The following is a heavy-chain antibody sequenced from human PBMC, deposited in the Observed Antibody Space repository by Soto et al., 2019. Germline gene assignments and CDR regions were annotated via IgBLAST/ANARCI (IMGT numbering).Heavy chain of an antibody. J-gene: IGHJ1*01. CDR1: GGSISSSNW. CDR3: ARVGWTPGYFQH. V-gene: IGHV4-4*02. Sequence: QVQLQESGPGLVKPSGTLSLTCAVSGGSISSSNWWSWVRQPPGKGLEWIGEIYHSGSTNYNPSRESRVTISVDKSKNQFSLTLSSVTAADTAVYYCARVGWTPGYFQHWGQGTLVTVSS. CDR2: IYHSGST. D-gene: IGHD3-3*01.